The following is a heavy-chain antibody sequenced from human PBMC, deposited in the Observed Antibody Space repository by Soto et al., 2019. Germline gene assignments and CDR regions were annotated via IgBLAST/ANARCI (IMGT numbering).Heavy chain of an antibody. Sequence: GGSLRLSCAASGFTVSSNYMSWVRQAPGKGLEWVSVIYSGGSTYYADSVKGRFTISRDNSKNTLYLQMNSLRAEDTAVYYCARAARLYSGQYYYYGMDVWGQGTTVTVSS. CDR1: GFTVSSNY. CDR2: IYSGGST. V-gene: IGHV3-53*01. D-gene: IGHD1-26*01. CDR3: ARAARLYSGQYYYYGMDV. J-gene: IGHJ6*02.